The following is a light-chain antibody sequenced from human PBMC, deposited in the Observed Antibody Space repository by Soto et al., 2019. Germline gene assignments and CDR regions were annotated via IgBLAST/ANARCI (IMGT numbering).Light chain of an antibody. CDR3: QQRSTWLH. CDR2: DAS. CDR1: QSVTSY. Sequence: EIALTQSPATLSLSPGERATLSCRASQSVTSYFAWYQQKPGQAPRLLIYDASSRATGSTARFSGSWHGKDVPPTIRSQAPEDVAVLYCQQRSTWLHFGGGTQVEIK. V-gene: IGKV3-11*01. J-gene: IGKJ4*01.